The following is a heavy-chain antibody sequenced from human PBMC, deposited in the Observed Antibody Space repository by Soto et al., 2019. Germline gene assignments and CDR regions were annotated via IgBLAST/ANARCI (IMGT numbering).Heavy chain of an antibody. CDR2: IIPILGIA. CDR3: ARGPILYVSGSRRYYYVMDV. D-gene: IGHD3-10*01. Sequence: QVQLVQSGAEVKKPGSSVKVSCKASGSTFSSYTISWVRQAHGQGLEWMGRIIPILGIANDAQKFQGRVTITADKSTSTGYMELSSLRSEDTAVYYCARGPILYVSGSRRYYYVMDVWGQGTTVTVSS. V-gene: IGHV1-69*02. J-gene: IGHJ6*02. CDR1: GSTFSSYT.